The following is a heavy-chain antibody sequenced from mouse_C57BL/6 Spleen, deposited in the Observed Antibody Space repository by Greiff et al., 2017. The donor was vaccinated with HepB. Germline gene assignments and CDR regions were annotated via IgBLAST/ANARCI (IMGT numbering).Heavy chain of an antibody. Sequence: EVKLQESGGGLVKPGGSLKLSCAASGFTFSDYGMHWVRQAPEKGLEWVAYISSGSSTIYYADTVKGRFTISRDNAKNTLFLQMTSLRSEDTAMYYCARSITTVVAYYYAMDYWGQGTSVTVSS. CDR3: ARSITTVVAYYYAMDY. CDR2: ISSGSSTI. CDR1: GFTFSDYG. V-gene: IGHV5-17*01. J-gene: IGHJ4*01. D-gene: IGHD1-1*01.